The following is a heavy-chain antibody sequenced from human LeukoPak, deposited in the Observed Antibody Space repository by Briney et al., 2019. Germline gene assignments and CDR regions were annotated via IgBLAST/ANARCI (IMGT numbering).Heavy chain of an antibody. J-gene: IGHJ4*02. D-gene: IGHD2-21*02. CDR3: AKYVCGGNCYDYFDC. Sequence: PGGSLRLSCAASVYTFSSDAMSWVRQALGKGLERGSAIIGSGGSTYYADSVKGQFTIPRDNSKNTLYLQMNSLRAEDTAVYYCAKYVCGGNCYDYFDCWGQGTLVTVSS. CDR2: IIGSGGST. CDR1: VYTFSSDA. V-gene: IGHV3-23*01.